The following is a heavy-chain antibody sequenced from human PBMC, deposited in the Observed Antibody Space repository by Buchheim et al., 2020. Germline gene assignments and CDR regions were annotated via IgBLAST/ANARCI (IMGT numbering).Heavy chain of an antibody. CDR1: GFTFSSYG. J-gene: IGHJ4*02. Sequence: QVQLVESGGGVVQPGRSLRLSCAASGFTFSSYGMHWVRQAPGKGLEWVAVISYDGSNKYYADSVKGRFTISRDNSKNTLYLQMNSLRAEDTAVYYCAKELEQQLVREGYFDYWGQGTL. CDR3: AKELEQQLVREGYFDY. CDR2: ISYDGSNK. V-gene: IGHV3-30*18. D-gene: IGHD6-13*01.